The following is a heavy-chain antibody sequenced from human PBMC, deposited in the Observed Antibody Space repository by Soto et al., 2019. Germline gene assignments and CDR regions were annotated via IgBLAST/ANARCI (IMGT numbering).Heavy chain of an antibody. CDR2: IYDSGST. CDR3: ARDCPSCYDRWFEP. D-gene: IGHD2-2*01. Sequence: PSETLSLTWTVSYDSINSGGCYWTFIIQHPGKGLEWIGYIYDSGSTYYNPSLKSRVTISVDTSKNQFSLQLSSVTAADTAVYYCARDCPSCYDRWFEPWGQGILVTVSS. V-gene: IGHV4-31*02. CDR1: YDSINSGGCY. J-gene: IGHJ5*02.